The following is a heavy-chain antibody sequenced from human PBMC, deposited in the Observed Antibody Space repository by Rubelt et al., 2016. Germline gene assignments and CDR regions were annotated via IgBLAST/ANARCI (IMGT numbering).Heavy chain of an antibody. J-gene: IGHJ4*02. V-gene: IGHV3-30*04. CDR3: ASPGIAAAGLYFDY. CDR2: ISYDGSNK. Sequence: GLEWVAVISYDGSNKYYADSVKGRFTISRDNSKNTLYLQMNSLRAEDTAVYYCASPGIAAAGLYFDYWGQGTLVTVSS. D-gene: IGHD6-13*01.